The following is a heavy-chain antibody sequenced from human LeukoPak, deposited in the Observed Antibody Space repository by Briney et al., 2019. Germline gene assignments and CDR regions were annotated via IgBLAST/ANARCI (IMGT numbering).Heavy chain of an antibody. Sequence: GGSLRLSCVASGFSFRKYSMSWVRQAPGKGLEWVSAISGSGGSTYYADSVKGRLTISRDNSKNTLYLQMNSLRAEDTAVYYCAKVAGSYYRGVFDYWGQGTLATVSS. V-gene: IGHV3-23*01. CDR2: ISGSGGST. D-gene: IGHD1-26*01. CDR3: AKVAGSYYRGVFDY. CDR1: GFSFRKYS. J-gene: IGHJ4*02.